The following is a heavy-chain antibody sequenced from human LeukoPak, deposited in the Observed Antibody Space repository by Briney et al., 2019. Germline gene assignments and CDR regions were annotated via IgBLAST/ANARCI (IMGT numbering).Heavy chain of an antibody. CDR3: ARVNLYGDYEGGFDY. V-gene: IGHV1-69*05. Sequence: SVKVSCNASGGTFSGYAISWVRQAPGQGLEWMGGIIPIFGTANYAQKFQGRVTITTDESTSTAYMELSSLRSEDTAVYYCARVNLYGDYEGGFDYWGQGTLVTVSS. CDR1: GGTFSGYA. D-gene: IGHD4-17*01. J-gene: IGHJ4*02. CDR2: IIPIFGTA.